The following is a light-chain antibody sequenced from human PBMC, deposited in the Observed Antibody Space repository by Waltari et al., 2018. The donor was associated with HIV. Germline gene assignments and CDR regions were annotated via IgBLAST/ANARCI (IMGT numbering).Light chain of an antibody. CDR1: QSVSSSY. CDR2: GAS. V-gene: IGKV3-20*01. Sequence: EIVLTQSPGTLSLSPGEIATLSCRASQSVSSSYLAWYQQKPGQAPRLLIYGASSSATGIPDRFSGSGSGTDFTLTISRLEPEDFAVYYCQQYGSSSVTFGQGTKLEIK. J-gene: IGKJ2*01. CDR3: QQYGSSSVT.